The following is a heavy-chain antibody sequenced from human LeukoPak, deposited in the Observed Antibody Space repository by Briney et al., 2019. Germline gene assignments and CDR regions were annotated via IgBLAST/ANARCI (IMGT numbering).Heavy chain of an antibody. J-gene: IGHJ4*02. V-gene: IGHV3-30-3*01. CDR3: ARGPDVSYFDY. Sequence: PGGSLRLSCAASGFTFSSYEMNWVRQAPGKGLEWVAVISFDELNKYSIDSVKGRFTISRDNSKNTLYLQMNSLTVEDTAVYYCARGPDVSYFDYWGQGTLVTVSA. D-gene: IGHD3-10*02. CDR2: ISFDELNK. CDR1: GFTFSSYE.